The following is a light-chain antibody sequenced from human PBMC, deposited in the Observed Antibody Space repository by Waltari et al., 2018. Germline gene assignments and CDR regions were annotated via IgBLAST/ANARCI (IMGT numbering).Light chain of an antibody. V-gene: IGKV1-39*01. Sequence: SVSGSPGQSVTITCRASQSISSYLNWYQQKPGKAPKLLIYAASSLQSGVPSRFSGSGSGTDFTLTISSLQPEDFATYYCQQSYSTSFTFGGGTKVEIK. J-gene: IGKJ4*01. CDR3: QQSYSTSFT. CDR2: AAS. CDR1: QSISSY.